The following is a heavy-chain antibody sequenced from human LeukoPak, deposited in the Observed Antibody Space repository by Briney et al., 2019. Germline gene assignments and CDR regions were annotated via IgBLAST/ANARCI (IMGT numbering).Heavy chain of an antibody. CDR2: IYYSGST. CDR1: GGSISSGGYY. D-gene: IGHD5-18*01. J-gene: IGHJ5*01. V-gene: IGHV4-31*03. CDR3: ARQAIQLWFDY. Sequence: SETLSLTCTVSGGSISSGGYYWSWIRQHPGKGLEWIGYIYYSGSTYYNPSLKSRVTISVDTSKNQFSLKLSSVTAADTAVYYCARQAIQLWFDYWGQGTPVTVSS.